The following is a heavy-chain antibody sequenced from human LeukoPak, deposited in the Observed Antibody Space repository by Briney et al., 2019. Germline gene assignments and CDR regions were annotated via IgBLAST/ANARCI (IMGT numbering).Heavy chain of an antibody. V-gene: IGHV4-59*01. CDR3: AKPRDGCNYE. CDR1: GVSISSYY. J-gene: IGHJ4*02. CDR2: IYYSGST. D-gene: IGHD5-24*01. Sequence: SETLSLTCSVSGVSISSYYWSWIRQPPGKGLEWIGYIYYSGSTNYNPSLKSRVTISVDTSKNQFSLKLSPVAAADTAVYYCAKPRDGCNYEWGQGTLVTVSS.